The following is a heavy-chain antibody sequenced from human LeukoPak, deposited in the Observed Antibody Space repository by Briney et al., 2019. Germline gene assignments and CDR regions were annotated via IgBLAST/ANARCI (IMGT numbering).Heavy chain of an antibody. J-gene: IGHJ4*02. V-gene: IGHV3-23*01. CDR2: ISGSGGST. D-gene: IGHD5-12*01. CDR1: GFTFSSYA. Sequence: GGSLRLSCAASGFTFSSYAMSWVRQAPGKGLEWVSAISGSGGSTYYADSVKGRFTISRDNSKNTLYLQMNSLRAEDTAVYYCAKEIVSRGIVATIWDYWGQGTLVTVSS. CDR3: AKEIVSRGIVATIWDY.